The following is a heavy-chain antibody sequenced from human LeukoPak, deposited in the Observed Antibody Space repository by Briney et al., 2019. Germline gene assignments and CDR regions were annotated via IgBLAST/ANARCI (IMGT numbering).Heavy chain of an antibody. J-gene: IGHJ4*02. CDR2: ISSSSSTI. CDR3: ARDSPKTLLTGYYNEAAPAPG. CDR1: GFTFGDYA. Sequence: GGSLRLSCTASGFTFGDYAMSWVRQAPGKGLEWVSYISSSSSTIYYADSVKGRFTISRDNAKNSLYLQMNSLRAEDTAVYYCARDSPKTLLTGYYNEAAPAPGWGQGTLVTVSS. V-gene: IGHV3-48*01. D-gene: IGHD3-9*01.